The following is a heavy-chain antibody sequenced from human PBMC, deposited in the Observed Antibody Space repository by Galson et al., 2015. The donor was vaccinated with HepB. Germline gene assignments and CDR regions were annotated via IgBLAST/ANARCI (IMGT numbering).Heavy chain of an antibody. J-gene: IGHJ2*01. Sequence: SESPSLTCTVSCGSIRNYYWGWSRQPAREGLERNVRIYNSGGTHYKPPLQSRVTMSLDTSQNTFSLKVNPVTAADTAVYYCARAPSQQWLVWPYNQNWYFDLWGRGTLVTVSS. CDR3: ARAPSQQWLVWPYNQNWYFDL. V-gene: IGHV4-4*07. D-gene: IGHD6-19*01. CDR1: CGSIRNYY. CDR2: IYNSGGT.